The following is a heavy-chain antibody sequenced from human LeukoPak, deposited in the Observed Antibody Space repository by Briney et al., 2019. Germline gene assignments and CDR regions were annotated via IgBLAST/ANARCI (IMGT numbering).Heavy chain of an antibody. Sequence: GGSLRLSCAASGFTFSNYWMSWVRQAPGKGLEWVANIKQDGSEKYYVDSVKGRFTISRDNARNSLFLQMNSLRAEDRAIYYCARASMVRVFRGLLYWGQGTLVTVSS. CDR2: IKQDGSEK. CDR1: GFTFSNYW. V-gene: IGHV3-7*01. J-gene: IGHJ4*02. D-gene: IGHD3-10*01. CDR3: ARASMVRVFRGLLY.